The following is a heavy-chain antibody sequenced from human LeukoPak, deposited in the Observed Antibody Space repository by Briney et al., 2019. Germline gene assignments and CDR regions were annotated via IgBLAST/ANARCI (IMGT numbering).Heavy chain of an antibody. CDR3: AKVGRTAYGMDV. V-gene: IGHV3-23*01. CDR1: GFTFSSYA. Sequence: GGSLRLSCAASGFTFSSYAMHWVRQAPGKGLEWVSVISGSGGTTYYADSVKGRFTISRDNSKNTLYLQMNSLRAEDTAVYYCAKVGRTAYGMDVWGQGTTVTVSS. D-gene: IGHD2-21*02. J-gene: IGHJ6*02. CDR2: ISGSGGTT.